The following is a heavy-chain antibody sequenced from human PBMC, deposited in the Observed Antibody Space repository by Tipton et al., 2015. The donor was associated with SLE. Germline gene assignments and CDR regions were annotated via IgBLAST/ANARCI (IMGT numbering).Heavy chain of an antibody. D-gene: IGHD6-13*01. Sequence: SLRLSCAASGFTVSGNQMSWVRQAPGKGLEWVSVIYTGGTTFYADSVEGRVTISRDIFKNSLYLHMNSPRAEDTAVYYCATRIAAAGTDWYFDVWGRGTLVAVSP. J-gene: IGHJ2*01. CDR1: GFTVSGNQ. CDR3: ATRIAAAGTDWYFDV. V-gene: IGHV3-66*01. CDR2: IYTGGTT.